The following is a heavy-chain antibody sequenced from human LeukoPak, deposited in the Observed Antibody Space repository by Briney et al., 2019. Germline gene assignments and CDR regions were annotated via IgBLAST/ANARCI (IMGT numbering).Heavy chain of an antibody. V-gene: IGHV4-39*01. D-gene: IGHD6-13*01. CDR1: GGSISSSSYY. CDR2: IYYSGST. J-gene: IGHJ4*02. Sequence: PSETLSLTCTVSGGSISSSSYYWGWIRQPPGKGLEWIGSIYYSGSTYYNPSLKSRVTISVDTSKNQFSLKLSSVTAADTAVYYCARGRIPGYSSSWSYWGQGTLVTVSS. CDR3: ARGRIPGYSSSWSY.